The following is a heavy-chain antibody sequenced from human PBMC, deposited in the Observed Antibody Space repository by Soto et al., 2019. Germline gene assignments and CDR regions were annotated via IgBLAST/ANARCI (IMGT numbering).Heavy chain of an antibody. D-gene: IGHD3-3*01. Sequence: QVQLQESGPGLVKPSQTLSLTCTVSGGSISSGGYYWSWIRQHPGKGLEWIGYIYYSGSTYYNPSLMSRVTISVDTSKNQFSLKLSSVTAADTAVYYCARETTIFGVVNPLYYYGMDVWGQGTTVTVSS. CDR3: ARETTIFGVVNPLYYYGMDV. CDR2: IYYSGST. CDR1: GGSISSGGYY. J-gene: IGHJ6*02. V-gene: IGHV4-31*03.